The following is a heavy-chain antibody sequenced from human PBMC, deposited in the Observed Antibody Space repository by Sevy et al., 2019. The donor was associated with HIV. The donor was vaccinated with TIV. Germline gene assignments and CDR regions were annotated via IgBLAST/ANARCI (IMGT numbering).Heavy chain of an antibody. D-gene: IGHD3-10*01. CDR3: ARDVYYGSGSCDY. J-gene: IGHJ4*02. V-gene: IGHV3-48*01. Sequence: GGSLRLSCAASGFTFSSYSMNWVRQAPGKGLEWVSYISSSSSTIYYADSVKGRFTISRDNAKNSLYRQMNSLRAEDTAVYYCARDVYYGSGSCDYWGQGTLVTVSS. CDR2: ISSSSSTI. CDR1: GFTFSSYS.